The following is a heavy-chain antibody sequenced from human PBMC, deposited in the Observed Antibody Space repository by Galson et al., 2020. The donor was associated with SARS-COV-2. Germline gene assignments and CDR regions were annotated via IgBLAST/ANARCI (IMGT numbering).Heavy chain of an antibody. Sequence: GESLKISCAASGFTFSSYAMHWVRQAPGKGLEWVAVISYDGSNEYYADSVRGRFTISRDNSKNTLYLQMNNLRVEDTGVFYCARSGTYFYGMDVWGHGTTVTGSS. CDR1: GFTFSSYA. CDR2: ISYDGSNE. D-gene: IGHD2-15*01. CDR3: ARSGTYFYGMDV. V-gene: IGHV3-30*04. J-gene: IGHJ6*02.